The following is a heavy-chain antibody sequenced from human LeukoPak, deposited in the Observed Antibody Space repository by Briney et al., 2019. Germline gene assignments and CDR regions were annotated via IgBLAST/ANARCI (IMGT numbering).Heavy chain of an antibody. J-gene: IGHJ4*02. CDR1: GFTFSSSA. D-gene: IGHD3-22*01. CDR3: ASPPDYYDSSEDY. CDR2: ISYDGSNK. V-gene: IGHV3-30-3*01. Sequence: GRSLRLSCAASGFTFSSSAMHWVRQAPGKGLEWVAVISYDGSNKYYADSVKGRFTISRDNSKNTLYLQMNSLRAEDTAVYYCASPPDYYDSSEDYWGQGTLVTVSS.